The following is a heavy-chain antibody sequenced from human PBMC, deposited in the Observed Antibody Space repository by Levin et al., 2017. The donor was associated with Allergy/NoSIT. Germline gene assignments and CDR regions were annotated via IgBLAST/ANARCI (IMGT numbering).Heavy chain of an antibody. V-gene: IGHV1-2*02. CDR3: ARIRGSGSLDAFDI. D-gene: IGHD3-10*01. CDR2: INPNSGGT. Sequence: ASVKVSCKASGYTFTGYYMHWVRQAPGQGLEWMGWINPNSGGTNYAQKFQGRVTMTRDTSISTAYMELSRLRSDDTAVYYCARIRGSGSLDAFDIWGQGTMVTVSS. J-gene: IGHJ3*02. CDR1: GYTFTGYY.